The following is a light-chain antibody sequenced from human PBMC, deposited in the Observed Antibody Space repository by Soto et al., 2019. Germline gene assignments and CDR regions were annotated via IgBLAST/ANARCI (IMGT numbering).Light chain of an antibody. Sequence: EIVLTQSPGTLSLSPGERATLSCRASQSVSSSYLAWYQQKPGQAPRLLIYGASSRATGIPDRFSGSGSGADFPLTISRLEPEDFAVYYCHQYGSSPYTFGQGTKVDIK. J-gene: IGKJ2*01. CDR3: HQYGSSPYT. CDR1: QSVSSSY. V-gene: IGKV3-20*01. CDR2: GAS.